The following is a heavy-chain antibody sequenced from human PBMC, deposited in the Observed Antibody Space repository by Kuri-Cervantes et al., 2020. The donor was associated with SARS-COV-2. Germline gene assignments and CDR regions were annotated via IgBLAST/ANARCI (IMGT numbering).Heavy chain of an antibody. J-gene: IGHJ6*02. CDR3: ARAPPPASPRGGMDV. Sequence: GESLKISCAASGFTFSVYYMSWIRQAPGKGLEWVSYISSSGSTIYYADSVKGRFTISRDNAKNSLYLQMNSLRAEDTAVYYCARAPPPASPRGGMDVWGQGTTVTVSS. CDR1: GFTFSVYY. D-gene: IGHD2-2*01. V-gene: IGHV3-11*01. CDR2: ISSSGSTI.